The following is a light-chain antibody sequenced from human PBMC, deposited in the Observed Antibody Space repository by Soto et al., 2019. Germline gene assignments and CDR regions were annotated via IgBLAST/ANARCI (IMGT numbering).Light chain of an antibody. CDR1: QSVLKSSNNLNY. CDR2: WAS. CDR3: QQYLSSPFT. V-gene: IGKV4-1*01. Sequence: DIVMTQSPDSLAVSLGERATINCKSSQSVLKSSNNLNYLGWYRQKPGQPPKVLIYWASTRASGVPERFSGSGSGTEFTLTISSLQAEDVAVYYCQQYLSSPFTFGHGTNVEI. J-gene: IGKJ2*01.